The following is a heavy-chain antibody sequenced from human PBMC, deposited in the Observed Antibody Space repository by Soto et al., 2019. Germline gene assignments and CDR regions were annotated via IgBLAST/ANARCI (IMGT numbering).Heavy chain of an antibody. CDR3: ASERYSGSWFNWFDP. CDR1: GFTFSSYA. J-gene: IGHJ5*02. CDR2: ISYDGSNK. D-gene: IGHD6-13*01. V-gene: IGHV3-30-3*01. Sequence: QVQLVESGGGVVQPGRSLRLSCAASGFTFSSYAMHWVRQAPGKGLEWVAVISYDGSNKYYADSVKGRFTISRDNSKNTLYLQMNSLRAEDTAVYYCASERYSGSWFNWFDPWGQGTLVTVSS.